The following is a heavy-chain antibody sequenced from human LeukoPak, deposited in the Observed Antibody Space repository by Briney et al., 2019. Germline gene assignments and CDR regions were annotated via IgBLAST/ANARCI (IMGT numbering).Heavy chain of an antibody. V-gene: IGHV3-30*04. Sequence: PGRSLRLSCAASGFTFSSYAMHWVRQAPGKGLEWVAVISYEGSNKYYADSVKGRFTISRDNSKNTLYLQMNSLRAEDTAVYYCAREYYDILTAPYYYGMDVWGQGTTVTVSS. CDR3: AREYYDILTAPYYYGMDV. J-gene: IGHJ6*02. CDR2: ISYEGSNK. D-gene: IGHD3-9*01. CDR1: GFTFSSYA.